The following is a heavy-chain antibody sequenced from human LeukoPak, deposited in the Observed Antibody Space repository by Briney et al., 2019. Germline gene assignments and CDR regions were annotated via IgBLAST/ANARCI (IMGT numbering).Heavy chain of an antibody. CDR1: GYTFTGYY. J-gene: IGHJ4*02. V-gene: IGHV1-2*06. CDR3: ARVDTAMVKPFDY. CDR2: INPNSGGT. Sequence: ASVKVSCKASGYTFTGYYMHWVRQAPGQGLEWMGRINPNSGGTNYAQKFQGRVTMTRGTSISTAYMELSRLRSDDTAVYYCARVDTAMVKPFDYWGQGTLVTVSS. D-gene: IGHD5-18*01.